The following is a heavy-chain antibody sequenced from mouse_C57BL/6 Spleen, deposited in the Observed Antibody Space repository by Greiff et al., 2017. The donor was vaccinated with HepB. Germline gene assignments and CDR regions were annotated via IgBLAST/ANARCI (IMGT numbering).Heavy chain of an antibody. CDR3: ARMARTIN. CDR2: INSNGGST. Sequence: EEKLVESGGGLVQPGGSLKLSCAASGFTFSSYGMSWVRQTPDKRLELVATINSNGGSTYYPDSVKGRFTISRDNAKNTLYLQMSSLKSEDTAMYYCARMARTINWGQGTTLTVSS. V-gene: IGHV5-6-3*01. J-gene: IGHJ2*01. CDR1: GFTFSSYG.